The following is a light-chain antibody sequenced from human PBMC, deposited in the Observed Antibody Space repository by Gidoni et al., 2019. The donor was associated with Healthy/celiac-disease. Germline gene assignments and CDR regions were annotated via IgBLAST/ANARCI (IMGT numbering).Light chain of an antibody. J-gene: IGKJ1*01. V-gene: IGKV3-20*01. CDR2: GAS. Sequence: EIVLTQSPVTLSLSPGERATLSCRASKSVSSSYLAWYQQKPGQAPRLLIYGASSRATGIPDRFSGSGSGTDFTLTISRLEPEDFAVYYCQQYGSSGWTFGQGTKVEIK. CDR1: KSVSSSY. CDR3: QQYGSSGWT.